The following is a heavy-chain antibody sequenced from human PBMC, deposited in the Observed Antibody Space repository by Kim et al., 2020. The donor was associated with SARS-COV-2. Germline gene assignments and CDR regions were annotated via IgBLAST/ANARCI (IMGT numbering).Heavy chain of an antibody. D-gene: IGHD6-13*01. V-gene: IGHV7-4-1*02. CDR3: ARDPHSSSWYEFPNWFDP. Sequence: ASVKVSCKASGYTFTSYAMNWVRQAPGQGLEWMGWINTNTGNPTYAQGFTGRFVFSLDTSVSTAYLQISSLKAEDTAVYYCARDPHSSSWYEFPNWFDPWGQGTLVTVSS. J-gene: IGHJ5*02. CDR1: GYTFTSYA. CDR2: INTNTGNP.